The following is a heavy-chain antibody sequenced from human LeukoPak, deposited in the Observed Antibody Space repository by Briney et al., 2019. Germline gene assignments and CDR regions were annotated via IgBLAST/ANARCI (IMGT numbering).Heavy chain of an antibody. V-gene: IGHV5-51*01. D-gene: IGHD5-18*01. Sequence: GEFLKISCKGSGYSFTSYWIGWVRPMPGKGLEWMGIIYPGDSDTRYSPSFQGQVTISVDKSISTAYLQWSSLKASDTAMYYCASGYRHYYYGMDIWGQGTTVTVSS. J-gene: IGHJ6*02. CDR1: GYSFTSYW. CDR2: IYPGDSDT. CDR3: ASGYRHYYYGMDI.